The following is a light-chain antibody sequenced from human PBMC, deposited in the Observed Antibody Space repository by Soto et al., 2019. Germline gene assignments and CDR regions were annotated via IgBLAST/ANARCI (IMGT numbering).Light chain of an antibody. J-gene: IGKJ2*01. Sequence: EVVLTQSPATLSFSPGERATLSCRASQSVSTYLAWYQQKPGQAPRLLIYDASNRDTGIPPRFSGSGSGTDFILTISSLEPEEFAVYYCQQRINWPPYTFGQGTKLEIK. CDR3: QQRINWPPYT. CDR1: QSVSTY. V-gene: IGKV3-11*01. CDR2: DAS.